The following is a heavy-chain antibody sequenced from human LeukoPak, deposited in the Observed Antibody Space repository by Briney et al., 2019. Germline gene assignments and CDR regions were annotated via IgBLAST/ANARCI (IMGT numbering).Heavy chain of an antibody. Sequence: GGSLRLSCAASGFTFSSYAMTWVRQAPGKGLEWVSAISGSGGNTYYAGSVKGRFTISRDNSKNTLYLQMNSLKYEDTAVYYCAREWDSGSYYLGYFDYWGQGTLVTVSS. D-gene: IGHD1-26*01. V-gene: IGHV3-23*01. J-gene: IGHJ4*02. CDR3: AREWDSGSYYLGYFDY. CDR2: ISGSGGNT. CDR1: GFTFSSYA.